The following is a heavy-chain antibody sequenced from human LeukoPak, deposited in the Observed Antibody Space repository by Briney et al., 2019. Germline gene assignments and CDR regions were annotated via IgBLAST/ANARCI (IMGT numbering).Heavy chain of an antibody. Sequence: SVKVSCKASGGTFSSYAISWVRQAPGEGLEWMGRIIPIFGIANYAQKFQGRVTITADKSTSTAYMELSSLRSEDTAVYYCAGSSYGDYGFTTSSFDYWGQGTLVTVSS. J-gene: IGHJ4*02. CDR3: AGSSYGDYGFTTSSFDY. CDR2: IIPIFGIA. D-gene: IGHD4-17*01. CDR1: GGTFSSYA. V-gene: IGHV1-69*04.